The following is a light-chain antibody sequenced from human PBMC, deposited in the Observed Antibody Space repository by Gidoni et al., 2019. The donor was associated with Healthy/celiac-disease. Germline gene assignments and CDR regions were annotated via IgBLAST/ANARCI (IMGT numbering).Light chain of an antibody. V-gene: IGKV1-33*01. CDR3: QQYDNLPIT. CDR1: TDISNY. Sequence: DIQMTQSPSSLSASVGDRVTITCQASTDISNYLNWYQQKPGKAPKLLIYDASNLETGVPSRFSGSGSGTDFTFTISSLQPEDIATYYCQQYDNLPITFGQGTRLEIK. CDR2: DAS. J-gene: IGKJ5*01.